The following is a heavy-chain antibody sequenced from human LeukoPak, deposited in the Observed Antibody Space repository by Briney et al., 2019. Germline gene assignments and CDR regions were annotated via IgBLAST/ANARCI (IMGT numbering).Heavy chain of an antibody. CDR3: AKDSMTQGNYYYYMDV. CDR2: IYSGGST. Sequence: GGSLRLSCAASGFTVSSNYMSWVRQAPGKGLEWVSVIYSGGSTYYADSVKGRFTISRDNSKNTLYLQMNSLRAEDTAVYYCAKDSMTQGNYYYYMDVWGKGTTVTFSS. V-gene: IGHV3-53*01. CDR1: GFTVSSNY. J-gene: IGHJ6*03. D-gene: IGHD2/OR15-2a*01.